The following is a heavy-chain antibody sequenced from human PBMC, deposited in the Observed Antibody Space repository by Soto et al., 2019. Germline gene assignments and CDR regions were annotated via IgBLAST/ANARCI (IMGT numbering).Heavy chain of an antibody. D-gene: IGHD3-22*01. CDR2: TYYRSKCYN. V-gene: IGHV6-1*01. CDR3: ASYYDSSGYTPYYYYGMDV. CDR1: GDSVSSNSAA. J-gene: IGHJ6*02. Sequence: QTLSQTCGISGDSVSSNSAAWNWIRKNQSRGVEWLGRTYYRSKCYNDYAVSVKSRITINPHTSKNQFSLQLNSVTPEDTAVYYCASYYDSSGYTPYYYYGMDVWGQGTTVTVSS.